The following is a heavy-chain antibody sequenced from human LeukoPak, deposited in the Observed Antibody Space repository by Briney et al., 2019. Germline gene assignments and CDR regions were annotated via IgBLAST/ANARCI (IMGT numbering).Heavy chain of an antibody. CDR2: INTNTGNP. D-gene: IGHD6-13*01. Sequence: ASVKVSCKASGYTFTSYAMNWVRQAPGQGLEWMGWINTNTGNPTYAQGFTGRFVFSLDTSVSTAYLQTSSLKAEDTAVYYCARLQADFSSSWYLLYWFDPWGQGTLVTVSS. CDR1: GYTFTSYA. CDR3: ARLQADFSSSWYLLYWFDP. J-gene: IGHJ5*02. V-gene: IGHV7-4-1*02.